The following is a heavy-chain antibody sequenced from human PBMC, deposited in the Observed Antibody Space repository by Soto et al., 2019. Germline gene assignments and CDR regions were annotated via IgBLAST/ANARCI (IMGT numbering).Heavy chain of an antibody. CDR1: GYSFKNYA. CDR3: ARVGYGDYLKS. D-gene: IGHD4-17*01. J-gene: IGHJ4*02. Sequence: QVHLVESGGGVVQPGRSLRLSCVGSGYSFKNYAMHWVRQPPGKGLEWLAKTSHDGNRLDYRDSVKGRLSSSRDNSKNTLYLQGNRLRAEDTAFYYAARVGYGDYLKSWGQGTMVTVSS. V-gene: IGHV3-30-3*01. CDR2: TSHDGNRL.